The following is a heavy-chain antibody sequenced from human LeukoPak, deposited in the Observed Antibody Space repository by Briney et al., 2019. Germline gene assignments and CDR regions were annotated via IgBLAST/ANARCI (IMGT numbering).Heavy chain of an antibody. CDR1: GYTFTGYY. CDR3: ARAGIVAPITVAGTGELDY. Sequence: GASVKVSCKASGYTFTGYYMHWVRQAPGQGLQWMGWINPNSGGTNYAQSFEDRVTMTRDTSISAGYMELSRLRSDDTAVYFCARAGIVAPITVAGTGELDYWGQGTLVTVSS. J-gene: IGHJ4*02. D-gene: IGHD6-19*01. V-gene: IGHV1-2*02. CDR2: INPNSGGT.